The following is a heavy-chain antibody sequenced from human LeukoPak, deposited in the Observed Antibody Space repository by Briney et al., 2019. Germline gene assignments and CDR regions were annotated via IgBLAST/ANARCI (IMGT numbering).Heavy chain of an antibody. CDR2: ISSSSSYL. J-gene: IGHJ4*02. Sequence: PGGPLRLSCGASGFTFSSYSMNGVRQAPGKGLEWGSYISSSSSYLYYAASAKGRFTLSRDNAKNSLYLQMNSLRAEDTAVYYCTYDFWSGRDYWGQGTLVTVSS. D-gene: IGHD3-3*01. V-gene: IGHV3-21*01. CDR1: GFTFSSYS. CDR3: TYDFWSGRDY.